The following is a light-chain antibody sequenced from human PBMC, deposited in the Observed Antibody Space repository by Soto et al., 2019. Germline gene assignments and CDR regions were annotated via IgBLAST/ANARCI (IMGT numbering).Light chain of an antibody. CDR3: QQYGSSPRT. CDR1: QSVPSNY. V-gene: IGKV3-20*01. CDR2: GAS. J-gene: IGKJ2*01. Sequence: EIVLTQSPGTLSLSPGDRATLSCRTSQSVPSNYLAWYQQNPGQAPRLLIYGASSRAGGIPDRFSGSGSGTDFTLTISRLEPEDFAVYYCQQYGSSPRTFGQGTKVEIK.